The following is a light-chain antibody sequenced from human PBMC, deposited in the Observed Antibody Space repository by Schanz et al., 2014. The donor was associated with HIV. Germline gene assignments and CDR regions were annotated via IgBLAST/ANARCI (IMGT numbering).Light chain of an antibody. CDR1: QSLSSN. V-gene: IGKV3-15*01. Sequence: EILMTQSPATLSVSPGERATLSCRASQSLSSNLAWYQQKPGQAPRLLIHGTSTRATGIPARFSGSGSGTEFTLTISSLQSEDVGIYYCQQYNNWPPNTFGPGTKLEIK. CDR2: GTS. J-gene: IGKJ2*01. CDR3: QQYNNWPPNT.